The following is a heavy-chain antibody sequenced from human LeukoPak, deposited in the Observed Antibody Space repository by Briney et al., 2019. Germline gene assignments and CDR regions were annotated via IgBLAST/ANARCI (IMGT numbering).Heavy chain of an antibody. J-gene: IGHJ4*02. V-gene: IGHV3-72*01. CDR1: GFTFSDHY. CDR3: VRSFRDTSGYSPFDY. D-gene: IGHD3-22*01. CDR2: TRNKANSYTT. Sequence: PGGSLRLSCAASGFTFSDHYMDWVRQAPGKGLEWVGRTRNKANSYTTEYAASVKGRFTISRDDSKNSLYLQMNSLTTGDTAVYYCVRSFRDTSGYSPFDYWGQGTLVTVSS.